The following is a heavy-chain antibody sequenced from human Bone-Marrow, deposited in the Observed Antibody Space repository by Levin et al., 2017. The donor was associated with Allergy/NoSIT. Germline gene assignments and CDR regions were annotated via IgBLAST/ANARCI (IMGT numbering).Heavy chain of an antibody. D-gene: IGHD2-8*01. J-gene: IGHJ6*02. CDR2: SSHDGTSN. CDR3: AKEQLGGYCTDGYCYLAMDV. CDR1: GLTLSSYG. Sequence: GESLKISCVASGLTLSSYGMHWVRQAPGKGLEWVAVSSHDGTSNHYADSVKGRFTLSSDNSKQTLYLEMNSLRHEDTAIYYCAKEQLGGYCTDGYCYLAMDVWGQGITVTVSS. V-gene: IGHV3-30*18.